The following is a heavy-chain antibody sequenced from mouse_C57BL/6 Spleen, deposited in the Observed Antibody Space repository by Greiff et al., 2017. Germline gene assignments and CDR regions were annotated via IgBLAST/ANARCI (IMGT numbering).Heavy chain of an antibody. D-gene: IGHD1-1*01. V-gene: IGHV1-69*01. CDR2: IDPSDTYT. Sequence: QVQLQQPGAELVMPGASVKLSCKASGYTFTSYWMHWVKQRPGQGLEWIGEIDPSDTYTNYNQKFKGKSTLTVDKSSSTAYLQLSSLTSEDSAVYYCARSLYYSAISHPYYFDYWGQGTTLTVSS. CDR3: ARSLYYSAISHPYYFDY. J-gene: IGHJ2*01. CDR1: GYTFTSYW.